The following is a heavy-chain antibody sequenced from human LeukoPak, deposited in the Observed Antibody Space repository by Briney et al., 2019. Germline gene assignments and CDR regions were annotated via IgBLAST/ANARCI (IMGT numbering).Heavy chain of an antibody. V-gene: IGHV3-23*01. CDR1: GFTFSNYA. D-gene: IGHD6-19*01. J-gene: IGHJ5*02. CDR3: AIDRAVPGIPLTWFDP. Sequence: GGSLRLSCAPSGFTFSNYAMSWVPHLPGEGLGWGSPLCGSGLSTLYADSVKGRFTISRDNSKNTLSLQMNRLRAEDTAVYYCAIDRAVPGIPLTWFDPWGQGTLVTVSS. CDR2: LCGSGLST.